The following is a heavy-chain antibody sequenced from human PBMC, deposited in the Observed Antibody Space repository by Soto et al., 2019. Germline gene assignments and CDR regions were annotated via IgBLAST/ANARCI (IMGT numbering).Heavy chain of an antibody. V-gene: IGHV1-69*06. CDR3: AGSHRQREFDY. J-gene: IGHJ4*02. D-gene: IGHD6-25*01. CDR2: IIPIFGTA. Sequence: SVKVSCKASGGTFSSYAISWVRQAPGQGLEWMGGIIPIFGTANYAQKFQGRVTITADKSTSTAYMELSSLRSEDTAVYYCAGSHRQREFDYWGQGTLVTVSS. CDR1: GGTFSSYA.